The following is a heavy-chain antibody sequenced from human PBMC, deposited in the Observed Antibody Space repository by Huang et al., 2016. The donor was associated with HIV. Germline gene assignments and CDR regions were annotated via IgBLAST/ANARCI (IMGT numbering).Heavy chain of an antibody. CDR3: ARDVREVRDFSVNYSWFDP. CDR1: GYIFSDYA. CDR2: INTKPAKS. V-gene: IGHV7-4-1*02. D-gene: IGHD4-17*01. Sequence: QVQVVQSGSELKKPGASVKISCKASGYIFSDYAMNWVRQAPGQGLEWMGWINTKPAKSTYARGFTGRFVFSFDTSVNTAYLDINSLKTEDTAVYYCARDVREVRDFSVNYSWFDPWGQGTLVAVSS. J-gene: IGHJ5*02.